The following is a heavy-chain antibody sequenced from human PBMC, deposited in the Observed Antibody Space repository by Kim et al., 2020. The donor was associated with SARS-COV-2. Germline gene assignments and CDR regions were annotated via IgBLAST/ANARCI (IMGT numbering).Heavy chain of an antibody. V-gene: IGHV3-23*01. CDR2: ISASGAAT. D-gene: IGHD3-3*01. CDR3: AKDEWSSSFFFDYFDS. CDR1: AFTFNKFA. Sequence: GGSLRLSCAGSAFTFNKFAMAWVRQAPGKGLEWVAGISASGAATYYADSVKGRFTISRDNSKNTLNLQMNRLRVEDSATYYCAKDEWSSSFFFDYFDSWGQGSLVTVSS. J-gene: IGHJ4*02.